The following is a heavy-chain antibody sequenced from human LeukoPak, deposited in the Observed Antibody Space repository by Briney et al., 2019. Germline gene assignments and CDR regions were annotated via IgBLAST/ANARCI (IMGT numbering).Heavy chain of an antibody. CDR1: GFTFSDYY. CDR3: VREGNDLLSKNFDY. CDR2: VNPHSGVR. Sequence: GASVKVSCKSSGFTFSDYYIHWVRQAPGQGLERMGYVNPHSGVRSSPQKFQGRVTMTPDTSISVVYMELSSLTSDDTAIYYCVREGNDLLSKNFDYWGQGTLVTVSS. V-gene: IGHV1-2*02. J-gene: IGHJ4*02. D-gene: IGHD2/OR15-2a*01.